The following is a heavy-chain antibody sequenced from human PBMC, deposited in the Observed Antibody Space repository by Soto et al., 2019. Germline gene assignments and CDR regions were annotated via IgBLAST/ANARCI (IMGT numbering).Heavy chain of an antibody. Sequence: GASVKVSFKASGYTFTSYDINWVRQATGQGLEWMGWMNPNSGNTGYAQKFQGRVTMTRNTSISTAYMELSSLRSEDTAVYYCARGYSSGWPFDYWGQGTLVTVSS. V-gene: IGHV1-8*01. J-gene: IGHJ4*02. CDR3: ARGYSSGWPFDY. D-gene: IGHD6-19*01. CDR1: GYTFTSYD. CDR2: MNPNSGNT.